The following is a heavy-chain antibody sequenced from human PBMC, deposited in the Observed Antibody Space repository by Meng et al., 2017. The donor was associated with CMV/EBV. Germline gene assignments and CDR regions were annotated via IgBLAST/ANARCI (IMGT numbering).Heavy chain of an antibody. V-gene: IGHV3-15*01. CDR3: TTEPYRWELPYDY. J-gene: IGHJ4*02. Sequence: SGFSFSDAWMSWVRQAPGKGLEWVGRIKSKTDGGTTDYAAPVKCRFTISRDDSKNTLYLQMNSLKTEDTAVYYCTTEPYRWELPYDYWGQGTLVTVSS. D-gene: IGHD1-26*01. CDR1: GFSFSDAW. CDR2: IKSKTDGGTT.